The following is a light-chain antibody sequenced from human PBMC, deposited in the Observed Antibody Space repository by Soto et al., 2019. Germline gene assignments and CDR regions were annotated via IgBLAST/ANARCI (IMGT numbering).Light chain of an antibody. J-gene: IGLJ1*01. CDR1: SANIGNNY. Sequence: QSVLTQPPSVSAAPGQKVTISCSGSSANIGNNYVSWYQQLPGTAPKLLIYDNNKRPSGIPDRFSGSKPGTSATLGITGLQTGDEADYYCETWDRSLSAGVFGTGTKVTVL. CDR2: DNN. V-gene: IGLV1-51*01. CDR3: ETWDRSLSAGV.